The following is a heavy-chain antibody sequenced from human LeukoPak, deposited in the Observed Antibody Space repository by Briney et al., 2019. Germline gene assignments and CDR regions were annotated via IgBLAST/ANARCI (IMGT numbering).Heavy chain of an antibody. Sequence: ASVKVSCKASGGTFSSYAISWVRQAPGQGLEWMGGIIPIFGTANYAQKFQGRVTITADETTSTAYMELSSLRSEDTAVYYCARDRVVGATAAFDYWGQGTLVTVSS. D-gene: IGHD1-26*01. V-gene: IGHV1-69*13. CDR1: GGTFSSYA. CDR3: ARDRVVGATAAFDY. J-gene: IGHJ4*02. CDR2: IIPIFGTA.